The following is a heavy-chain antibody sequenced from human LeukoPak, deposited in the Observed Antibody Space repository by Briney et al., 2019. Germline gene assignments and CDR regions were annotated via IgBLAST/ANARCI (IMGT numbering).Heavy chain of an antibody. J-gene: IGHJ3*02. CDR2: INHSGST. D-gene: IGHD3-22*01. Sequence: SETLSLTCAVYGGSFSGYYWSWIRQPPGKGLEWIGEINHSGSTNYNPSLKSRVTISVDTSKNQFSLKLSSVTAADTAVYYCASSGSSGYFGAFDIWGQGTMVTVSS. V-gene: IGHV4-34*01. CDR3: ASSGSSGYFGAFDI. CDR1: GGSFSGYY.